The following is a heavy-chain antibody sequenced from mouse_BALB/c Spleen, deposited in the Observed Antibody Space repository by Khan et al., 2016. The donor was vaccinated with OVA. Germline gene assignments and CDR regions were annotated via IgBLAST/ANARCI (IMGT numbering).Heavy chain of an antibody. V-gene: IGHV1-9*01. J-gene: IGHJ3*01. CDR3: ARGNYYGSSSWFGY. Sequence: QIQLVQSGAELMKPGASVKISCKATGYTFSSYWIELVKQRPGHGLEWIGEILPGSGSNNYNEKFKGKATFTADTSSNTAYMQLSSLTSEDSAVYYCARGNYYGSSSWFGYWGQGTLVTVS. CDR1: GYTFSSYW. CDR2: ILPGSGSN. D-gene: IGHD1-1*01.